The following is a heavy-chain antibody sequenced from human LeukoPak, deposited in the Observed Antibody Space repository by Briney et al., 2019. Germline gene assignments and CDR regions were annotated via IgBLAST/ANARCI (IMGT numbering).Heavy chain of an antibody. V-gene: IGHV3-13*01. CDR1: GFTFSRYD. CDR3: AELGITMIGGV. D-gene: IGHD3-10*02. Sequence: GGSLRLSCAASGFTFSRYDMHWVRQPTGKGLEWVSGIGTAGEIYYPGSVKGRFTISRDNAKNSLYLQMNSLRAEDTAVYYCAELGITMIGGVWGKGTTVTISS. J-gene: IGHJ6*04. CDR2: IGTAGEI.